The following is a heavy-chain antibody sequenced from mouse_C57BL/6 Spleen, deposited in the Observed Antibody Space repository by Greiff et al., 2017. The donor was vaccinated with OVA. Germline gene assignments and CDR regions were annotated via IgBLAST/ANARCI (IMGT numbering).Heavy chain of an antibody. CDR1: GYTFTSYW. D-gene: IGHD1-1*01. V-gene: IGHV1-59*01. CDR2: IDPSDSYT. Sequence: QVQLKQPGAELVRPGTSVKLSCKASGYTFTSYWMHWVKQRPGQGLEWIGVIDPSDSYTNYNQKFKGKATLTVDTSSSTAYMQLSSLTSEDSAVYYCARRRTVVAPYFDYWGQGTTLTVSS. CDR3: ARRRTVVAPYFDY. J-gene: IGHJ2*01.